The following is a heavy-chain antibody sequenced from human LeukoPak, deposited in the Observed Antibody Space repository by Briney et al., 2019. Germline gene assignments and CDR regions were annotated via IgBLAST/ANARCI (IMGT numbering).Heavy chain of an antibody. CDR3: ARDPTLRSSAYYYYYMDV. D-gene: IGHD4-17*01. Sequence: PGGSLRLSCAASGFTFSSYGMHWVRQAPGKGLEWVAVIWYDGSNKYYADSVKGRVTISRDNAKNSLYLEMNSLRAEDTAVYYCARDPTLRSSAYYYYYMDVWGKGTTATVSS. J-gene: IGHJ6*03. CDR2: IWYDGSNK. CDR1: GFTFSSYG. V-gene: IGHV3-33*01.